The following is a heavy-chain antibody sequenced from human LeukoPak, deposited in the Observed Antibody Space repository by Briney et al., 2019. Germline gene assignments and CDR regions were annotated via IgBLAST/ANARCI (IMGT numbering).Heavy chain of an antibody. CDR2: IFTSGRT. V-gene: IGHV4-4*07. CDR1: GRSVSSYY. D-gene: IGHD3-3*01. J-gene: IGHJ5*02. CDR3: ARDQGFGSAPIIPPGGWFDP. Sequence: SQSLSLTCTVSGRSVSSYYSSSVKQHAGKGLEWIGCIFTSGRTNYNPSLKSRLTMSVDTSKNQFYLNLSAVTAADRAVYYCARDQGFGSAPIIPPGGWFDPWGQGTLVTGSP.